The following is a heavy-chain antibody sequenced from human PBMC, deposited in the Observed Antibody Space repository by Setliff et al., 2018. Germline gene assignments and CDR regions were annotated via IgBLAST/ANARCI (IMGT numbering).Heavy chain of an antibody. D-gene: IGHD5-18*01. J-gene: IGHJ3*02. CDR3: ARDGGNGYGVDDYAGGGFDI. V-gene: IGHV4-38-2*02. Sequence: SETLSLTCAVSGYSISSDHYWGWFRQHPGKGLEWIGGIYHSGSAYYNPPLKSRVTISVDTSKNQFSLKLNSVTAADRAVYYCARDGGNGYGVDDYAGGGFDIWGQGTMVTVSS. CDR2: IYHSGSA. CDR1: GYSISSDHY.